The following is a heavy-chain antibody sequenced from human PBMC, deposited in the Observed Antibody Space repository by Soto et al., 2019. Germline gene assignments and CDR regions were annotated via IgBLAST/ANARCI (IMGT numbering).Heavy chain of an antibody. J-gene: IGHJ4*02. CDR2: INSDGSST. D-gene: IGHD6-19*01. CDR3: ARAPRSGIAVDY. Sequence: EVQLVESGGGLVQPGGSLRLSCAASGFTFSSYWMHWVRQAPGKGLVWVSRINSDGSSTSYADSVKGRFTIARDNAKNTLYLQMNSLRAEDTAVYYCARAPRSGIAVDYWGQGTLVTVSS. CDR1: GFTFSSYW. V-gene: IGHV3-74*01.